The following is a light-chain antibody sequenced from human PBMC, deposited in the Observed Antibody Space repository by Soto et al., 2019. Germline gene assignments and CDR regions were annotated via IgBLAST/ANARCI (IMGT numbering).Light chain of an antibody. CDR2: KAS. Sequence: DIQMTQSPSTLSGSVGGTVTITCRASQTISSWLAWYQQKPGKAPKLLIYKASTLKSGVPSRFSGSGSGTECTLTISSLQPDDVATYYCQHYNSYSEAFGQGTKVDIK. CDR1: QTISSW. CDR3: QHYNSYSEA. V-gene: IGKV1-5*03. J-gene: IGKJ1*01.